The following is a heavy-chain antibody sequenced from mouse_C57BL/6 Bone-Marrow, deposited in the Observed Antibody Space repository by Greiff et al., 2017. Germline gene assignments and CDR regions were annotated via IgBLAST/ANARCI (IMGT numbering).Heavy chain of an antibody. CDR2: IDPSDSYT. V-gene: IGHV1-69*01. J-gene: IGHJ4*01. CDR1: GYTFTSYW. Sequence: QVQLQQPGAELVMPGASVKLSCKASGYTFTSYWMHWVKQRPGQGLEWIGEIDPSDSYTNYNQKFKGKSTLTVDKSSSTAYMQLSSLTSEDSAVYYCARWLRGFDYYAMDYWGQGTSVTVSS. CDR3: ARWLRGFDYYAMDY. D-gene: IGHD1-1*01.